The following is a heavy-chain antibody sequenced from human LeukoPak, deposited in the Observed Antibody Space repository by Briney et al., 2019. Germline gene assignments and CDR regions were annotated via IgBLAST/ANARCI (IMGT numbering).Heavy chain of an antibody. J-gene: IGHJ4*02. V-gene: IGHV1-24*01. CDR1: GYTLTELS. CDR2: FDPEDGET. Sequence: ASVTVSCKVSGYTLTELSMHWVRQAPGKGLEWMGGFDPEDGETIYAQTFQGRVTMTEDTSTDTAYMELSSLRSEDTAVYYCATMPPSYSSGWYDYWGQGTLVTVSS. D-gene: IGHD6-19*01. CDR3: ATMPPSYSSGWYDY.